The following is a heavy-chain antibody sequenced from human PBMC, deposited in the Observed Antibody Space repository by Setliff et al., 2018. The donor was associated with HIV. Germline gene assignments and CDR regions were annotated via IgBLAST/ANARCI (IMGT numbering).Heavy chain of an antibody. J-gene: IGHJ4*02. CDR3: ARTQPDTIFGVVVFDC. D-gene: IGHD3-3*01. CDR1: GGSINSGAYL. Sequence: PSETLSLTCTVSGGSINSGAYLWAWIRQPAGKGLEWIGRIFRAGNATYNPSLKSRAILSVDTSQNQFSLQLKHVTAADTAIYYCARTQPDTIFGVVVFDCWGQGKMVTVSS. V-gene: IGHV4-61*02. CDR2: IFRAGNA.